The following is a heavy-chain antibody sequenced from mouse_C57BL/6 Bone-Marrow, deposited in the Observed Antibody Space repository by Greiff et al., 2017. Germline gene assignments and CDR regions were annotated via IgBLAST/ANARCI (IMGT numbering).Heavy chain of an antibody. J-gene: IGHJ2*01. D-gene: IGHD1-1*01. Sequence: QVTLKESGPGILQPSQTLSLTCSFSGFSLSTFGMGVGWIRQPSGRGLVWLAHIWWDDDKYYKPTLKSWLTISKDTSKNQVFLKIANVYTADTATYYCARGTYYYDSSRFDFWGQGTTLTVSS. CDR2: IWWDDDK. V-gene: IGHV8-8*01. CDR1: GFSLSTFGMG. CDR3: ARGTYYYDSSRFDF.